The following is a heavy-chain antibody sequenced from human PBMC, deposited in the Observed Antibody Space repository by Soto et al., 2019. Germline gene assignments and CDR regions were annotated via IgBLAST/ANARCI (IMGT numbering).Heavy chain of an antibody. D-gene: IGHD1-1*01. CDR2: IRGSGSST. CDR1: GFTFSSYA. V-gene: IGHV3-23*01. J-gene: IGHJ5*02. CDR3: AKGGTGSIDWFDP. Sequence: GGSLRLSCAASGFTFSSYAMSWVRQAPGKGLEWVSAIRGSGSSTYYADSVKGRFTISRDNSKNTLYLQMNGLRVEDTAIYYCAKGGTGSIDWFDPWGQGTLVTVSS.